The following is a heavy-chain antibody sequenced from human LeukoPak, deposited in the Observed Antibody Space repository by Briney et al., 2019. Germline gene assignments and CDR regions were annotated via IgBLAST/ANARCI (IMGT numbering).Heavy chain of an antibody. CDR3: ARETNRIVGVTISGY. V-gene: IGHV3-53*01. CDR1: GFTVSSNY. J-gene: IGHJ4*02. Sequence: GGSLRLSCAASGFTVSSNYMSWVRQAPGKGLEWVSVIYSGGSTYYADSVKGRFTISRDNSKNTLYLQMNSLRAEDTAVYYCARETNRIVGVTISGYWGQGTLVTVSS. D-gene: IGHD1-26*01. CDR2: IYSGGST.